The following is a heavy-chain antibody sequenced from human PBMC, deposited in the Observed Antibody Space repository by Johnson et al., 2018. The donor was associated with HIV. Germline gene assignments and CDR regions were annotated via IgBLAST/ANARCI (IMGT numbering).Heavy chain of an antibody. CDR3: AKGGGEWELWCAFDI. CDR2: ISYDGSNK. Sequence: VQLVESGGGVVQPGRSLRLSCAASGFTFSSYAMHWVRQAPGKGLEWVAVISYDGSNKYYADSVKGRFTISRDNSKNTLYLQMNSLRAEDTAVYYCAKGGGEWELWCAFDIWGQGTMVTVSS. V-gene: IGHV3-30*04. J-gene: IGHJ3*02. D-gene: IGHD1-26*01. CDR1: GFTFSSYA.